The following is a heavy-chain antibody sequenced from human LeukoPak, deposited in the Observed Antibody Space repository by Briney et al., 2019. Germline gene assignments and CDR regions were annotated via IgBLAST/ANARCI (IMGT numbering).Heavy chain of an antibody. D-gene: IGHD2-2*02. Sequence: ASVKVSCKASGYTFTSYYMHWVRQAPGQGLEWMGIINPSGGSTSYAQKFQGRVTMTRDTSTSTVYMELSSLRSEDTAVYYCARDFTSADCSSTSCYTGMGIWFDPWGQGTLVTVSS. J-gene: IGHJ5*02. CDR3: ARDFTSADCSSTSCYTGMGIWFDP. CDR2: INPSGGST. V-gene: IGHV1-46*01. CDR1: GYTFTSYY.